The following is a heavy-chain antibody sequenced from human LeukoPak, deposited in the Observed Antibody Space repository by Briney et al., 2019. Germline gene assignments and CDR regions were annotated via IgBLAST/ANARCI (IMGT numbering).Heavy chain of an antibody. CDR1: GGTFSSYA. Sequence: ASLKVSCKASGGTFSSYAICWVRQAPGQGLEWMGGIIPIFGTANYAQKFQGRVTITADGSTSTAYMELSSLRSEDTAVYYCATSGSYSSFFDYWGQGTLVTVSS. CDR3: ATSGSYSSFFDY. J-gene: IGHJ4*02. D-gene: IGHD1-26*01. CDR2: IIPIFGTA. V-gene: IGHV1-69*13.